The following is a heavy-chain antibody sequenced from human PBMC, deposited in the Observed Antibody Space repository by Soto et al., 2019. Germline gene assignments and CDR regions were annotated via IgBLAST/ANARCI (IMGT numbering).Heavy chain of an antibody. CDR2: INPSGGST. J-gene: IGHJ4*02. Sequence: GASVKVSCKASGYTFTSYYMHWVRQAPGQGLEWMGIINPSGGSTSYAQKFQGRVTMTRDTSTSTVYMELSSLRSEDTAVYYCARGPRVVAATPYFDYWGQGTLVTVSS. CDR3: ARGPRVVAATPYFDY. V-gene: IGHV1-46*03. D-gene: IGHD2-15*01. CDR1: GYTFTSYY.